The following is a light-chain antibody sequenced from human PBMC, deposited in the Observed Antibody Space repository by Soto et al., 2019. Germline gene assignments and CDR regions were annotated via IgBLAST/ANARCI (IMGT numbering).Light chain of an antibody. V-gene: IGLV2-14*01. CDR2: EVS. CDR3: SSYTTTSTVV. Sequence: QSALTQPASVSGSPGQSITISCTGTSSDVGAYKYVSWYQQNPGKAPKLMIFEVSNRPSGISNRFSGSKSGNTASLTISGLQAKDEADYYCSSYTTTSTVVFGGGTKLTVL. CDR1: SSDVGAYKY. J-gene: IGLJ2*01.